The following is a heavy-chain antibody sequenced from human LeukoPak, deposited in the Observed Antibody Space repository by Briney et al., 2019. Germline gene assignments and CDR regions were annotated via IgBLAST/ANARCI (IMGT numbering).Heavy chain of an antibody. CDR2: IDRGGST. D-gene: IGHD6-13*01. CDR3: AKRVGYGYGMDV. Sequence: GGSLRLSCEASGFSVSSNDMSWVRQALGKGPECVSVIDRGGSTFYADSVKGRFTISRDNSKNTLYLQMNSLRVEDTAEFYCAKRVGYGYGMDVWGQGTTVTVSS. CDR1: GFSVSSND. V-gene: IGHV3-53*01. J-gene: IGHJ6*02.